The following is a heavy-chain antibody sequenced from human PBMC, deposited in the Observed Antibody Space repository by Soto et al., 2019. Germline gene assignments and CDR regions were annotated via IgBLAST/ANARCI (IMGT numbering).Heavy chain of an antibody. CDR3: SRGPRVVWVVPTAQRDVFDI. Sequence: QVQLQQWGAGLLKPSETLSLTCAVYDGSFSDFYWNCIRQPPGKGLEWIGEINHTGSTNYNPSLKSRVTISVNTSKNQFSLKLSSVTAADTAVYYCSRGPRVVWVVPTAQRDVFDIWGQGTMVTVSS. CDR2: INHTGST. CDR1: DGSFSDFY. J-gene: IGHJ3*02. V-gene: IGHV4-34*01. D-gene: IGHD2-2*01.